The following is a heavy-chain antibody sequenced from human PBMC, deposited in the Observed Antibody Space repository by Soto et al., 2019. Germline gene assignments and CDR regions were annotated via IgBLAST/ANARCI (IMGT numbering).Heavy chain of an antibody. CDR1: GFSLTSYS. CDR3: ARGAGYGDYGGY. CDR2: ISGSGSTK. J-gene: IGHJ4*02. V-gene: IGHV3-48*01. Sequence: EVQLVESGGGLVQPGGSLRRSCAASGFSLTSYSMNGVRQDPGKGLQWVAYISGSGSTKKYADSVKGRFTISRDNAETSVYLQMNSPGAEHTAVYYCARGAGYGDYGGYWGQGTLVTVSS. D-gene: IGHD4-17*01.